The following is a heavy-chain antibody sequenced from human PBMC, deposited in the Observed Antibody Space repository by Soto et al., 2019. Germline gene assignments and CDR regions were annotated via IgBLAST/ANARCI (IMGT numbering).Heavy chain of an antibody. CDR2: IIPIFGTA. D-gene: IGHD2-2*01. V-gene: IGHV1-69*12. CDR1: GGTFSSYA. J-gene: IGHJ6*02. CDR3: ARATYCISTSCYGYYYGMDV. Sequence: QVQLVQSGAEVKKPGSSVKVSCKASGGTFSSYAISWVRQAPGQGLEWMGGIIPIFGTANYAQKFQGRVTITADESTSTAYMELSSLRSEDKDVYYCARATYCISTSCYGYYYGMDVWGQGTTVTVSS.